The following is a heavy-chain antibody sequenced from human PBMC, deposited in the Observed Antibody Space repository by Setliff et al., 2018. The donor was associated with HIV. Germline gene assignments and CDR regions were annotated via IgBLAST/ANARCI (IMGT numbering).Heavy chain of an antibody. J-gene: IGHJ4*02. Sequence: VKVSCKASGYTFTTYAMHWVRQAPGQRLEWMGWINAGNGNTKYSQKFQGRVTITRDTSASTAYMELSSLRSEDTAVYYCARDASYDSSGCRDYWGQGTLVTVSS. CDR2: INAGNGNT. CDR1: GYTFTTYA. D-gene: IGHD3-22*01. CDR3: ARDASYDSSGCRDY. V-gene: IGHV1-3*01.